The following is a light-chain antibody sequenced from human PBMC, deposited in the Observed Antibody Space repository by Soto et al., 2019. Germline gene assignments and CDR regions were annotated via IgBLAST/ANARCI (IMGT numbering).Light chain of an antibody. Sequence: DIVMTQSPDSLAVSLGERATINCKSSQSGLYSSNNKNYLAWYQQKPGQPPKLLIYWSSTRESGVPDRFSGSGSGTDVTLTIICLQDDDVAVYHCQQYYTTPSPTFGGGTKVEIK. CDR3: QQYYTTPSPT. V-gene: IGKV4-1*01. CDR1: QSGLYSSNNKNY. J-gene: IGKJ4*01. CDR2: WSS.